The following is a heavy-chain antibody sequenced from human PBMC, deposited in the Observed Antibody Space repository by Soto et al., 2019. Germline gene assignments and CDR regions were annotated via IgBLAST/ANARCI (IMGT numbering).Heavy chain of an antibody. CDR3: ARWGWNSGYDQDRDY. CDR1: GYTFTSYG. D-gene: IGHD5-12*01. CDR2: ISAYNGNT. V-gene: IGHV1-18*01. J-gene: IGHJ4*02. Sequence: ASVKVSCKASGYTFTSYGISWVRQAPGQGLEWMGWISAYNGNTNYAQKLQGRVTMTTDTSTSTAYMELRSLRSDDTAVYYCARWGWNSGYDQDRDYWGQGTLVTVSS.